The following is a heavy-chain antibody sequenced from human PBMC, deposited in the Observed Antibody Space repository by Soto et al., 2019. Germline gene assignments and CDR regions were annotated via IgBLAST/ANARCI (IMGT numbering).Heavy chain of an antibody. V-gene: IGHV4-31*03. CDR2: IYYSGST. J-gene: IGHJ3*02. CDR1: GGSISSGGYY. D-gene: IGHD3-22*01. CDR3: ARAQGYYDSSGYLWYAFDI. Sequence: SETLSLTCTVSGGSISSGGYYWSWIRQHPGKGLEWIGYIYYSGSTYYNPSLKSRVTISVDTSKNQFSLKLSSVTAADTAVYYCARAQGYYDSSGYLWYAFDIWGQGTMVTVS.